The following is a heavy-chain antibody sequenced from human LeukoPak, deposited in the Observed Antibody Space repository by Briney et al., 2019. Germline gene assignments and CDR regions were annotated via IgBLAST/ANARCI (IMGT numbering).Heavy chain of an antibody. V-gene: IGHV1-18*01. CDR1: GGTFSSYA. CDR2: ISAYNGNT. J-gene: IGHJ4*02. CDR3: ARRKRDGYNHH. Sequence: ASVKVSCKASGGTFSSYAISWVRQAPGQGLEWMGWISAYNGNTNYAQKLQGRVTMTTDTSTSTAYMELRSLRSDDTAVYYCARRKRDGYNHHWGQGTLVTVSS. D-gene: IGHD5-24*01.